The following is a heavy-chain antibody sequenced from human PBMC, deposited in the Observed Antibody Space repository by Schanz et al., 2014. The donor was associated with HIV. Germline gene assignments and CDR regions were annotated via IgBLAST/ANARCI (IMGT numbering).Heavy chain of an antibody. V-gene: IGHV3-7*01. CDR3: TRDEGNRGPINF. CDR1: GFTFRSFW. CDR2: IKQDGREI. D-gene: IGHD2-21*01. J-gene: IGHJ4*02. Sequence: EVQLVESGGGLVQPGGSLRLSCEASGFTFRSFWMSWVRQAPGKGLEWVAKIKQDGREISYLDSVKGRFTISRDDGKNSLFLQMNSLRVEDTGLYYCTRDEGNRGPINFWGQGTLVTVSS.